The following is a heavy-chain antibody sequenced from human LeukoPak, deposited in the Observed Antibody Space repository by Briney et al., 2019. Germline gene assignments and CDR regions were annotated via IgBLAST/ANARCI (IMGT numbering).Heavy chain of an antibody. V-gene: IGHV4-38-2*02. J-gene: IGHJ1*01. Sequence: SETLSLTCTVSGYSISSGYYWGWIRQPPGKGLEWIGSIYHSGSTYYNPSLKSRVTISVDTSKNQFSLKLSSVTAADTAVYYCAILGDFQHWGQGTLVTVSS. CDR3: AILGDFQH. CDR1: GYSISSGYY. CDR2: IYHSGST.